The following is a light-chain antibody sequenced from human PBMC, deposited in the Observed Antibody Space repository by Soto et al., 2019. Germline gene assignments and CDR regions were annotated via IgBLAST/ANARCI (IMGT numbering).Light chain of an antibody. CDR2: DDS. V-gene: IGLV3-21*02. Sequence: SYELTQAPSVSVAPGQTATITCGGNNIGGKSVHWYQQKPGQAPVLVISDDSDRPSGIPERFSGSNSGNTASLTISGLQAEDEADYYCSSYTCSSTLYVFGTVTKVTVL. CDR1: NIGGKS. J-gene: IGLJ1*01. CDR3: SSYTCSSTLYV.